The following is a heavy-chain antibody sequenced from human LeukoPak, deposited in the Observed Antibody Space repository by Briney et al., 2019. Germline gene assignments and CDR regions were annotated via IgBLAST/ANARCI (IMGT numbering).Heavy chain of an antibody. J-gene: IGHJ6*03. V-gene: IGHV3-30*02. CDR1: GFTFSSYG. CDR2: IRYDGSSK. CDR3: ARDRPSRETAMVTYYYYYMDV. D-gene: IGHD5-18*01. Sequence: GGSLRLSCAASGFTFSSYGMHWVRQAPGKGLEWVAFIRYDGSSKYNADSVKGRFTLSRDNSKNTLYLQMNSLRAEDTAVYDCARDRPSRETAMVTYYYYYMDVWGKGTTVTVSS.